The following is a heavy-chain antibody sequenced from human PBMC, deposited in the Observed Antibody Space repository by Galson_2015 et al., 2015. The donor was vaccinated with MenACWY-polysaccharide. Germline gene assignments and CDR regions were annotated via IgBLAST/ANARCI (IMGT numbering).Heavy chain of an antibody. CDR3: AAWRRTYYFDY. V-gene: IGHV3-30*03. CDR2: ISYDGSEK. Sequence: SLRLSCAASGFTFRNYGMYWVRQAPGKGLEWVAVISYDGSEKYYADSVRGRFTISRDNSKNTLYLQMNSLRAEDTAVYYCAAWRRTYYFDYWGQGTLVTVSS. CDR1: GFTFRNYG. D-gene: IGHD1-1*01. J-gene: IGHJ4*02.